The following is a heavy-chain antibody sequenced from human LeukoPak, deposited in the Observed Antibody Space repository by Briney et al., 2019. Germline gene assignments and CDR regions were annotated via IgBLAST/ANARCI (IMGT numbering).Heavy chain of an antibody. Sequence: GGSLRLSCAASGFTVSSNYMTWVRQAPGKGLEWVANIKQDGSEKVYVDSVKGRFTISRDNSKNTLYLQMNSLRAEDTAVYYCATLVGARDYWGQGILVTVSS. J-gene: IGHJ4*02. V-gene: IGHV3-7*03. CDR3: ATLVGARDY. CDR1: GFTVSSNY. CDR2: IKQDGSEK. D-gene: IGHD1-26*01.